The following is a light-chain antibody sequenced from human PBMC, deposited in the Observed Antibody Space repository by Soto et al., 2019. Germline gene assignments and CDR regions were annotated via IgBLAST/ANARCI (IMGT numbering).Light chain of an antibody. CDR1: QGIRND. J-gene: IGKJ4*01. CDR2: AAS. Sequence: AIQMTQSPSSLSASVGDRVTITCRASQGIRNDLGRYQQKPGEAPVLLIYAASSLQSGVLPRFSGSGSGTDFTLTISSLQPEDSATYYCLQDYDYPLSFGGGTKVEIK. CDR3: LQDYDYPLS. V-gene: IGKV1-6*01.